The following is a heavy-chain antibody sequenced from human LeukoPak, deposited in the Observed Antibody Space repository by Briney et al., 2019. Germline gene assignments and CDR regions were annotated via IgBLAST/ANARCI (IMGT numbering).Heavy chain of an antibody. J-gene: IGHJ4*02. CDR3: ARVKQQLVHGDYYFDY. V-gene: IGHV3-21*01. CDR1: GFTFSSYS. Sequence: GGSLRLSCAASGFTFSSYSMNWVRQAPGKGLEWVSSISSSSSYIYYADSVKGRFTISRDNAKNSLYLQMNSLRAEDTAVYYCARVKQQLVHGDYYFDYWGQGTLVTVSS. D-gene: IGHD6-13*01. CDR2: ISSSSSYI.